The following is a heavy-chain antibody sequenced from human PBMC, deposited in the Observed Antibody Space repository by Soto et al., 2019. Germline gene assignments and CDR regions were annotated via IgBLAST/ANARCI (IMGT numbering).Heavy chain of an antibody. CDR1: GGTFSSYA. CDR2: SIPIFGTA. Sequence: QVQLVQSGAEVKKPGSSVKVSCKASGGTFSSYAISWVRQAPGQGLEWMGGSIPIFGTANYAQKFQGRVTSTADESTSTANMELSSLRSEDTAVYYCARGTYYYDSSGYYSPGYFDYWGQGTLVTVSS. D-gene: IGHD3-22*01. CDR3: ARGTYYYDSSGYYSPGYFDY. J-gene: IGHJ4*02. V-gene: IGHV1-69*01.